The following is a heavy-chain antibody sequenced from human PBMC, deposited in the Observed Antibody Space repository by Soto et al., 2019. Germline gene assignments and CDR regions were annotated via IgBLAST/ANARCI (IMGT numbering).Heavy chain of an antibody. CDR2: IYHTRTT. Sequence: QLQLQESGSGLVKPSQTLSLTCPVSGGSINSGDSSWPWIRQPPGKGLERIGYIYHTRTTYYNMSLKNRATIPVGRSKNQLSLHLAAVTAAGTVGYDCARGIYCSDSIGDSLFDPWGHGTLVTVSS. CDR1: GGSINSGDSS. J-gene: IGHJ5*02. CDR3: ARGIYCSDSIGDSLFDP. D-gene: IGHD3-22*01. V-gene: IGHV4-30-2*01.